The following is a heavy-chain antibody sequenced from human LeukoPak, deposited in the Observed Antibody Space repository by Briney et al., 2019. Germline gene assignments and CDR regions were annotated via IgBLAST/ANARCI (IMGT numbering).Heavy chain of an antibody. V-gene: IGHV3-23*01. D-gene: IGHD5-12*01. CDR3: AKDSSGYDTYYYYGMDV. CDR1: GFTFSSYA. Sequence: GGSLRLSCAASGFTFSSYAMSWVRQAPGKGLEWVSAISGSGGSTYYADSVKGRFTISRDNSKSTLYLQMNSLRAEDTAVYYCAKDSSGYDTYYYYGMDVWGQGTTVTVSS. CDR2: ISGSGGST. J-gene: IGHJ6*02.